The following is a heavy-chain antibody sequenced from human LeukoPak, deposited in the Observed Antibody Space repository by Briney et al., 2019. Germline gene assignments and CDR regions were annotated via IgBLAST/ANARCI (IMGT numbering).Heavy chain of an antibody. CDR2: INGPTNLI. J-gene: IGHJ4*02. Sequence: PGGSLRLSCVGSGFSFRTYTMNWIRQAPGKGLEWVSHINGPTNLIDYADSVRGRFTISRDDAKNSLYLQMNNLRAEDVAVYYCVRDNLWAFDYWGQGTLVTVSS. CDR3: VRDNLWAFDY. D-gene: IGHD3-10*01. CDR1: GFSFRTYT. V-gene: IGHV3-48*01.